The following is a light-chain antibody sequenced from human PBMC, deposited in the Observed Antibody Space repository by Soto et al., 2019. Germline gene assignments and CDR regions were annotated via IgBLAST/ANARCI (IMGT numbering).Light chain of an antibody. V-gene: IGKV1-5*01. J-gene: IGKJ5*01. Sequence: DIQMTQSPSTLSASVGHRVTITCRASQSLTNWLSWYQQKPGEAPKLLIYDASTLESGVPSRFSGSGSGTDFTLTISSLQPEDFATYYCQQANSFPITFGQGTRLEIK. CDR3: QQANSFPIT. CDR1: QSLTNW. CDR2: DAS.